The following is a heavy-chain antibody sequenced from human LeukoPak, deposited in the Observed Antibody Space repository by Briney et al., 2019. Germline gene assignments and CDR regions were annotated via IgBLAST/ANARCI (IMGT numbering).Heavy chain of an antibody. CDR2: INTNTGNP. Sequence: ASVKVSCKASGYTFTSYAINRVRQAPGQGLEWMGWINTNTGNPTYAQGFTGRFVFSLDTSVSTAYLQISSLKAEDTAVYYCARGGYNWNDFFDHWGQGTLVTVSS. V-gene: IGHV7-4-1*02. CDR3: ARGGYNWNDFFDH. D-gene: IGHD1-1*01. CDR1: GYTFTSYA. J-gene: IGHJ4*02.